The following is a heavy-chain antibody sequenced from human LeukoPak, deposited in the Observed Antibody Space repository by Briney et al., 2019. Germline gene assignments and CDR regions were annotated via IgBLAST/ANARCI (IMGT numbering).Heavy chain of an antibody. CDR1: GFTFSSYG. J-gene: IGHJ4*02. V-gene: IGHV3-30*02. CDR3: AKEQNYDSSGYYDYYFDY. Sequence: GGSLRLSCAASGFTFSSYGMHWVRQAPGKGLEWVAFIRYDGSNKYYADSVKGRFTISRDNSKNTLYLQMNSLRAEDTAVYYCAKEQNYDSSGYYDYYFDYWGQGTLVTVSS. D-gene: IGHD3-22*01. CDR2: IRYDGSNK.